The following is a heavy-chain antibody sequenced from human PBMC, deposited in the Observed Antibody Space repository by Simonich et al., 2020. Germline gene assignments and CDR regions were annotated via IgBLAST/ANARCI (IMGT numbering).Heavy chain of an antibody. D-gene: IGHD2-15*01. CDR2: IYYSGST. Sequence: QVQLQESGPGLVKPSETLSLTCTVSGGSISSYYWSWIRQPPGKGLEWFGYIYYSGSTNYTPSLKSRVTISVDTSKNQFSLKLSSVTAADTAVYYCARGGLYFDYWGQGTLVTVSS. CDR3: ARGGLYFDY. V-gene: IGHV4-59*01. CDR1: GGSISSYY. J-gene: IGHJ4*02.